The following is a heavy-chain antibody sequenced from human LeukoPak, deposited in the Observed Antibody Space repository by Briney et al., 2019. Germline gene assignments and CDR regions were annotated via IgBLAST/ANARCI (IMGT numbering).Heavy chain of an antibody. CDR2: INQDGSEK. J-gene: IGHJ4*02. D-gene: IGHD3-10*01. Sequence: GGSLRLSCAASRFTFSNYWMRWVRQATGKGLEWVANINQDGSEKYYVDSVRGRFTLSRDNAKNLLYLQMNSLRAEDTAVYYCARDGSGSGNYYNVAGFDYWGQGTLVTVSS. CDR3: ARDGSGSGNYYNVAGFDY. V-gene: IGHV3-7*01. CDR1: RFTFSNYW.